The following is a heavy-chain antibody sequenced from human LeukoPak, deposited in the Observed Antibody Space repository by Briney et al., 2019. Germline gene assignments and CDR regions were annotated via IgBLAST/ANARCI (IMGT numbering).Heavy chain of an antibody. V-gene: IGHV3-33*01. J-gene: IGHJ4*02. Sequence: GGSLRLSCAASGFTFSSYGMHWVRQAPGKGLEWVAVIWYDGSNEYYGDSVKGRFTISRDNSKDTLYLQMNSLRVEDTAVYHCARESCTTSCYGFDYWGQGTLVTVSS. CDR3: ARESCTTSCYGFDY. D-gene: IGHD2-2*01. CDR2: IWYDGSNE. CDR1: GFTFSSYG.